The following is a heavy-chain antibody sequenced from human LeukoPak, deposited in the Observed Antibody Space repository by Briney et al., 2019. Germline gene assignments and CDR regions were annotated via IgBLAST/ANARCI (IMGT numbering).Heavy chain of an antibody. Sequence: GGSLRLSCAASGFTFSSYGMHWVRQAPGKGLEWVAFIRYDGSNKYYADSVKGRFTISRDNSKSTLYLQMNSLRAEDTAVYYCAKIKSRLGATTNDVDCWGQGRLVSVSS. J-gene: IGHJ4*02. CDR2: IRYDGSNK. D-gene: IGHD1-26*01. CDR3: AKIKSRLGATTNDVDC. CDR1: GFTFSSYG. V-gene: IGHV3-30*02.